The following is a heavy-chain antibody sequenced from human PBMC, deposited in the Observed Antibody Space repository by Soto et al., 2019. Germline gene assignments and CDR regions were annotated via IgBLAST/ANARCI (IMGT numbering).Heavy chain of an antibody. V-gene: IGHV3-30-3*01. CDR3: ARAIIHYDILTGGFFDY. CDR1: GFTFSSYA. D-gene: IGHD3-9*01. J-gene: IGHJ4*02. CDR2: ISYDGSNK. Sequence: GGSLRLSCAASGFTFSSYAMHWVRQAPGKGLEWVAVISYDGSNKYYADSVKGRFTISRDNSKNTLYLQMNSLRAEDTAVYYCARAIIHYDILTGGFFDYWGQGTLVTVSS.